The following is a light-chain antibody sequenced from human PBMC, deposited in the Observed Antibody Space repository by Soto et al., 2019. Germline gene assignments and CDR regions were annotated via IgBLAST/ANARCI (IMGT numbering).Light chain of an antibody. J-gene: IGKJ1*01. V-gene: IGKV3D-15*01. CDR2: GAS. CDR3: QQYNNWPGT. Sequence: EIVMAQSPAPLSVSPGERATLTCRASQSVTNYIAWYQQRPGQAPRLLIYGASSRATGIPDRFSGSGSGTDFTLTISSLQFEDFAVYYCQQYNNWPGTFGQGTKVDIK. CDR1: QSVTNY.